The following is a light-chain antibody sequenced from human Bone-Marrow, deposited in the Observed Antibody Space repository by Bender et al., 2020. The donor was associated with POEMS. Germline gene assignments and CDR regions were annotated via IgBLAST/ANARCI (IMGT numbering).Light chain of an antibody. CDR2: EVS. V-gene: IGLV2-8*01. CDR3: SSYSSSTTLGV. J-gene: IGLJ1*01. CDR1: SNDVGGNNY. Sequence: QSALTQPPSASGSPGQSVTISCTGTSNDVGGNNYVSWYQQHSGKAPKLMIYEVSKRPSGVPDRFSGSKSGNTASLTVSGLQAEDEADYYCSSYSSSTTLGVFGTGTTVTVL.